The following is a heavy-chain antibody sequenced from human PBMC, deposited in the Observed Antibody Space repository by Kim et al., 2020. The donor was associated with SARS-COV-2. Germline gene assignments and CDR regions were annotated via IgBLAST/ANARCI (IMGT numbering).Heavy chain of an antibody. CDR3: TSPGGYSSSWYY. D-gene: IGHD6-13*01. V-gene: IGHV3-73*01. J-gene: IGHJ4*02. Sequence: AYAESVKGRFHLTSDDSKHTGYLQMNSLKTEDTAVYYCTSPGGYSSSWYYWGQGTLVTVSS.